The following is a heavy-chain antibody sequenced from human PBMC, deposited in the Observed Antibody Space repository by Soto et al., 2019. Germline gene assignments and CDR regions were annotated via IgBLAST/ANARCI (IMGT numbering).Heavy chain of an antibody. CDR1: GGSISSGDYY. D-gene: IGHD5-12*01. Sequence: PSETLSLTCTVSGGSISSGDYYWSWIRQPPGKGLEWIGYIYYSGSTYYNPSLKSRVTISVDTSKNQFSLKLSSVTAADTAVYYCASRGYSGYQLPFAYWGQGTLVTVSS. CDR2: IYYSGST. V-gene: IGHV4-30-4*01. J-gene: IGHJ4*02. CDR3: ASRGYSGYQLPFAY.